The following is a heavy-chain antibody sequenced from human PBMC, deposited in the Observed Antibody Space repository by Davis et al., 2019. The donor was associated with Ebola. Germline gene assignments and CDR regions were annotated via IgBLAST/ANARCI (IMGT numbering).Heavy chain of an antibody. CDR2: INPNSGGT. J-gene: IGHJ2*01. D-gene: IGHD4-23*01. CDR3: ARGCRTTVIMGDWYFDL. CDR1: GYTFTGYY. Sequence: AASVKVSCKASGYTFTGYYMHWVRQAPGQGLEWMGWINPNSGGTNYAQKCQGWVTMTRDTSISTAYMELGRLTSDDTAVYYCARGCRTTVIMGDWYFDLWGRGTLVTVSS. V-gene: IGHV1-2*04.